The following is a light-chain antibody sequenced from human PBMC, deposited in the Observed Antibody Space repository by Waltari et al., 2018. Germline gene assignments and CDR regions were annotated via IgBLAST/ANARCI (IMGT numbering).Light chain of an antibody. V-gene: IGKV3-20*01. CDR3: QQYGSSPLT. Sequence: EIVLTQSPGTLSLSPGERATLSCRASQSVSSTYLAWYQQKPGQAPRRLIYGASSRATGIPDRFSGSGSGTDCTLTISRLETEDFAVYYCQQYGSSPLTFGPGTKVDI. CDR2: GAS. CDR1: QSVSSTY. J-gene: IGKJ3*01.